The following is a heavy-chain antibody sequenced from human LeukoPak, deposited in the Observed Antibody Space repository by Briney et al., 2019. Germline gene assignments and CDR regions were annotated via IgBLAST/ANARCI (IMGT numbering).Heavy chain of an antibody. CDR2: IYHSGST. J-gene: IGHJ4*02. Sequence: SETLSLTCTVSGYSISSGYYWGWIRQPPGKGLEWIGSIYHSGSTYYNPSLKCRVTISVDTSKNPFSLNLRPCTSADTAVYYWARDGLVGGEWYGGGALFDYWGQGTLVTVSS. CDR3: ARDGLVGGEWYGGGALFDY. V-gene: IGHV4-38-2*02. D-gene: IGHD2-21*01. CDR1: GYSISSGYY.